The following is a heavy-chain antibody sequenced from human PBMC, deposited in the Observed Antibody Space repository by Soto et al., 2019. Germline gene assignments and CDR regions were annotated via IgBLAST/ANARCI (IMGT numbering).Heavy chain of an antibody. J-gene: IGHJ6*02. V-gene: IGHV1-69*06. Sequence: RASVKVSCKASGGTFSSYAISWVRQAPGQGLEWMGGIIPIFGTANYAQKFQGRVTITADKSTSTAYMELSSLRSEDTAVYYCARAGDDSAYYGMDVWGQGTTVTVSS. CDR2: IIPIFGTA. CDR1: GGTFSSYA. D-gene: IGHD3-10*01. CDR3: ARAGDDSAYYGMDV.